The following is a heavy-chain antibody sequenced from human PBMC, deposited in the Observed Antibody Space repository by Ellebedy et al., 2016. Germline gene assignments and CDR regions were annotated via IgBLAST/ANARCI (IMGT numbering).Heavy chain of an antibody. J-gene: IGHJ4*02. V-gene: IGHV4-59*08. CDR3: ARGYSYGYCFDY. CDR1: GGSISSYF. D-gene: IGHD5-18*01. CDR2: IYYSGGT. Sequence: SETLSLTCTVSGGSISSYFWSWIRQPPGKGLEWIGYIYYSGGTNYNPSLKGRITISVDTSKNQFSLKLSPVTAADTAVYYCARGYSYGYCFDYWGQGTLVTVSS.